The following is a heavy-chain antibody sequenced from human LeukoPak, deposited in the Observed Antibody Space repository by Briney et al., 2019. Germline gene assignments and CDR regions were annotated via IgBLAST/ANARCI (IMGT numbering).Heavy chain of an antibody. CDR1: GGSILSRSYY. V-gene: IGHV4-39*07. CDR2: VYYNGPT. J-gene: IGHJ3*02. Sequence: PSEILSLTCTVSGGSILSRSYYWGWVRQSPGKGLEWIGSVYYNGPTYYNPSLMSRITISRDTSRNQFSLRLTSVTAADTAVYYCARERSGSEIFARSFDIWGQGTMVTVSS. CDR3: ARERSGSEIFARSFDI. D-gene: IGHD3-3*01.